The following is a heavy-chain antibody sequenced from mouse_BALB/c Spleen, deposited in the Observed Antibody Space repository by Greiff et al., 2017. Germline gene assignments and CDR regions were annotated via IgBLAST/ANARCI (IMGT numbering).Heavy chain of an antibody. J-gene: IGHJ3*01. V-gene: IGHV3-2*02. CDR1: GYSITSDYA. Sequence: VKLQESGPGLVKPSQSLSLTCTVTGYSITSDYAWNWIRQFPGNKLEWMGYISYSGSTSYNPSLKSRISITRDTSKNQFFLQLNSVTTEDTATYYCAILLRPFAYWGQGTLVTVSA. CDR3: AILLRPFAY. D-gene: IGHD1-2*01. CDR2: ISYSGST.